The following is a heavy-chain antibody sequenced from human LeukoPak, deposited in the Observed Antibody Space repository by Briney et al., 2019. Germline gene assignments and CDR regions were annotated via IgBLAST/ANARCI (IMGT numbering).Heavy chain of an antibody. J-gene: IGHJ4*02. CDR1: GFTFSSYG. D-gene: IGHD3-22*01. CDR3: AKDYYDSSGYFNTPAAFDY. CDR2: ISYDGSNK. V-gene: IGHV3-30*18. Sequence: PGGSLRLSCAASGFTFSSYGMHWVRQAPDKGLEWVAVISYDGSNKYYADSVKGRFTISRDNSKNTLYLQMNSLRAEDTAVYYCAKDYYDSSGYFNTPAAFDYWGQGTLVTVSS.